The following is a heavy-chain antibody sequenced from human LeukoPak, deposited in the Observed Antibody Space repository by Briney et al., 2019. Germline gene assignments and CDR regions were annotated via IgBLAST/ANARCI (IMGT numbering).Heavy chain of an antibody. Sequence: SETLSLTCAVYGGSFSGYYWSWIHQPPGKGLVWIGEINHSGSTNYNRSLKSRVTISVDTSKNQFSLKLSSVTAADTAVYYCASLKPSPGPLISNTGYYFDYWGQGTLVTVSS. V-gene: IGHV4-34*01. J-gene: IGHJ4*02. CDR2: INHSGST. D-gene: IGHD1-1*01. CDR3: ASLKPSPGPLISNTGYYFDY. CDR1: GGSFSGYY.